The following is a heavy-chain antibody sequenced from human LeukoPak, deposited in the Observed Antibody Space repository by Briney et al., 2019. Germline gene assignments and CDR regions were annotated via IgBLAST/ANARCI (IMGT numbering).Heavy chain of an antibody. CDR2: ISWNSGSI. J-gene: IGHJ4*02. D-gene: IGHD3-10*01. CDR1: GFTFDDYA. V-gene: IGHV3-9*01. CDR3: ATSTTYYYGSGSYRPRGGDY. Sequence: GGSLRLSCAASGFTFDDYAMHWVRQAPGKGLEWVSGISWNSGSIGYADSVKGRFTISRDNAKSSLYLQMNSLRAEDTALYYCATSTTYYYGSGSYRPRGGDYWGQGTLVTVSS.